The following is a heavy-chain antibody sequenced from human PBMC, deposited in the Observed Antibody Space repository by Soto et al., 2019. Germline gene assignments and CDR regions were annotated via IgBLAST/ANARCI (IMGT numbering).Heavy chain of an antibody. D-gene: IGHD6-25*01. Sequence: GGSLRLSCAASGFTFDDYAMHWVRQAPGKGLEWVSGISWNSGSIGYADSVKGRFTISRDNAKNSLYLQMNSLRAEDTALYYCAKDSSSGSYYYYYYYYMDVWGKGTTVTVSS. V-gene: IGHV3-9*01. CDR2: ISWNSGSI. CDR3: AKDSSSGSYYYYYYYYMDV. CDR1: GFTFDDYA. J-gene: IGHJ6*03.